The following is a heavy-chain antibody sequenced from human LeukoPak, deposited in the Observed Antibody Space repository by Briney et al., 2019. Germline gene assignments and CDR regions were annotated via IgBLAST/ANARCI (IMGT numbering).Heavy chain of an antibody. D-gene: IGHD3-3*01. CDR1: GFTFSSHS. CDR2: ISSSSSYI. CDR3: ARANYDFWSGYYSHAFDI. Sequence: GGSLRLSCAASGFTFSSHSMNWVRQAPGKGLEWASSISSSSSYIYYADSVKGRFTISRDNAKNSLYLQMNSLRAEDTAVYYCARANYDFWSGYYSHAFDIWGQGTMVTVSS. J-gene: IGHJ3*02. V-gene: IGHV3-21*01.